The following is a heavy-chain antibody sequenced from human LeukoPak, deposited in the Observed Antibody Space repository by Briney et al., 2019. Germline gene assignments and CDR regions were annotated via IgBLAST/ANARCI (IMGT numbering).Heavy chain of an antibody. D-gene: IGHD3-9*01. CDR1: GFTFSDYY. CDR2: ISSNSNYT. CDR3: ARRDDWFNFDY. V-gene: IGHV3-11*06. Sequence: GGSLRLSCAASGFTFSDYYMTWIRQAPGKGLEWISYISSNSNYTNYADSVKGRFTTSRDNAKNSLFLQMNSLRAEDTAVYYCARRDDWFNFDYWGQGTLVTVSS. J-gene: IGHJ4*02.